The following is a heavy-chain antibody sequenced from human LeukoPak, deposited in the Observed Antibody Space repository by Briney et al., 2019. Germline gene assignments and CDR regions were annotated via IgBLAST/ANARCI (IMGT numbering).Heavy chain of an antibody. Sequence: PGGSLRLSCAASGFTFSSYEMNWVRQAPGKGLEWVSSISSSSSYIYYADSVKGRFTISRDNAKNSLYLQMNSLRAEDTAVYYCARDTGYSSGWARPFDYWGQGTLVTVSS. D-gene: IGHD6-19*01. V-gene: IGHV3-21*01. CDR1: GFTFSSYE. CDR2: ISSSSSYI. J-gene: IGHJ4*02. CDR3: ARDTGYSSGWARPFDY.